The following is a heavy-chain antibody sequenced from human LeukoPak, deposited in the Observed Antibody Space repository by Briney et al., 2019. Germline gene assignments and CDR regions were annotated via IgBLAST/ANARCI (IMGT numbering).Heavy chain of an antibody. CDR3: ATNYDSSGYPFDY. CDR2: ISSSSSYI. Sequence: GSLRLSCAASGFTFSSYSMNWVRQAPGKGLEWVSSISSSSSYIYYADSVKGRFTISRDNSKNTLYLQMNSLRAEDTAVYYCATNYDSSGYPFDYWGQGTLVTVSS. V-gene: IGHV3-21*01. CDR1: GFTFSSYS. J-gene: IGHJ4*02. D-gene: IGHD3-22*01.